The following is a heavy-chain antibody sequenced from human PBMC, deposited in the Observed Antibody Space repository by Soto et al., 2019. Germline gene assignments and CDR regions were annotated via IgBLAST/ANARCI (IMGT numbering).Heavy chain of an antibody. V-gene: IGHV5-51*01. CDR2: IDPGDSDT. D-gene: IGHD4-17*01. J-gene: IGHJ6*02. Sequence: GESLKISCKGSGYSFTSYWIGWVRQMPGKGLEWMGIIDPGDSDTRYSPSFQGQVTISADKSISTAYLQWSSLKASETAMYYCTRQDKFGGLRGDMDDWGQGTTVTVS. CDR3: TRQDKFGGLRGDMDD. CDR1: GYSFTSYW.